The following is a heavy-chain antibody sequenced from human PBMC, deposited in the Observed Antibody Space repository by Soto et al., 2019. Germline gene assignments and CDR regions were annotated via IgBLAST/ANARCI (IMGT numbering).Heavy chain of an antibody. CDR3: ARAQFYSGSGRYNNLMFDP. V-gene: IGHV4-31*03. Sequence: SETLSLTCTVSGGSISSGGYYWGWIRQHPGKGLEWIGYIYYSGSTYYNPSLKTRLTMSLDRSNNQFSLTLNSVTAADTAVYYCARAQFYSGSGRYNNLMFDPWGQGIQVTVSS. J-gene: IGHJ5*02. D-gene: IGHD3-10*01. CDR2: IYYSGST. CDR1: GGSISSGGYY.